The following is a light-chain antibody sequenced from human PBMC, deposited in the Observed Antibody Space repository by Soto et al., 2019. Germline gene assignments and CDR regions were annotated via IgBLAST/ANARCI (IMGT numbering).Light chain of an antibody. Sequence: QSALAQPASVSGSPGQSITISCTGTTSDVGRYNYVSWYQQHPGKAPKLIIYDVSNRPSGVSNRFSGSKSGNTASLTISGLQADYEADYYCNSYTTSSTYVFGTMTEVTDL. CDR1: TSDVGRYNY. V-gene: IGLV2-14*01. CDR3: NSYTTSSTYV. CDR2: DVS. J-gene: IGLJ1*01.